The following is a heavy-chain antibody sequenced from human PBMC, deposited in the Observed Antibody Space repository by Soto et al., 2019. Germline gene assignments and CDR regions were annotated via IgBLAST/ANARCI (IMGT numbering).Heavy chain of an antibody. D-gene: IGHD2-8*01. J-gene: IGHJ4*02. CDR3: VSQRTSVLTQAYFDY. CDR2: VYYRGRS. CDR1: GGSVSNSNYY. Sequence: ETLSLTCAVSGGSVSNSNYYWGWIRQSPGKGLEWIGSVYYRGRSYSKSSVKSRVTISVDTSKNQFSLNLNSVTASDTAVYFCVSQRTSVLTQAYFDYWGPGALVTVSS. V-gene: IGHV4-39*01.